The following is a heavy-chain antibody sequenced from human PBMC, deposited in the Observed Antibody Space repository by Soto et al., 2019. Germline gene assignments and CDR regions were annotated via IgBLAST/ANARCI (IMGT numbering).Heavy chain of an antibody. CDR1: GFTFSSSA. J-gene: IGHJ3*02. CDR2: ISGSGGST. D-gene: IGHD3-22*01. Sequence: PGGSLRLSCAASGFTFSSSAMSWVRQAPGKGLEWVSAISGSGGSTYYADSVKGRFTISRDNSKNTLYLQMNSLRAEDTAVYYCAKARPRPYDSSGRGDFDIQGPTTIVTVSS. V-gene: IGHV3-23*01. CDR3: AKARPRPYDSSGRGDFDI.